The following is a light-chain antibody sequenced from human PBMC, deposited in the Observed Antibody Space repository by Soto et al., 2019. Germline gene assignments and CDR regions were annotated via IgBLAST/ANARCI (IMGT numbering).Light chain of an antibody. Sequence: QSALTHPAAVSGSPEQSITISCTGTSSDVGSYNLVSWYQQHPGKVPKLMIYEVSKRPSGVSNRFSGSKFCNTASLTISGLQAEDEADYYCCSYAGSGIVIFGGGTQLTVL. CDR2: EVS. CDR1: SSDVGSYNL. J-gene: IGLJ2*01. CDR3: CSYAGSGIVI. V-gene: IGLV2-23*02.